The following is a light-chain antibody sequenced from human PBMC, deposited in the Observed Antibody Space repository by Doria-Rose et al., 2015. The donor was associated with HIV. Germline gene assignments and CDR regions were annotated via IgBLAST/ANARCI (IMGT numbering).Light chain of an antibody. CDR1: SSDVGRYNL. Sequence: QSALIQPASVSGSPGQSITISCTGTSSDVGRYNLVSWYQQYPGKAPKLMIVEVSKRPSGMSNRFSGSKSGNTASLTISGLQAEDEADYYCYSYVGSSTVVFGGGTKLTVL. CDR2: EVS. CDR3: YSYVGSSTVV. V-gene: IGLV2-23*02. J-gene: IGLJ3*02.